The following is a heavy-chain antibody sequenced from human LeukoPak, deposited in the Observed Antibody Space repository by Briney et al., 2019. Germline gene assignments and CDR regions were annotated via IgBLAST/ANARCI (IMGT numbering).Heavy chain of an antibody. J-gene: IGHJ6*02. Sequence: PGRSLRLSCAASGFTFSSYAMSWVRQAPGKGLEWVSAISGSGGSTYYADSVKGRFTISRDNSKNTLYLQMNSLRAEDTAVYYCAKDHYDSSGPHLYYYYYGMDVWGQGTTATVSS. CDR2: ISGSGGST. D-gene: IGHD3-22*01. CDR1: GFTFSSYA. CDR3: AKDHYDSSGPHLYYYYYGMDV. V-gene: IGHV3-23*01.